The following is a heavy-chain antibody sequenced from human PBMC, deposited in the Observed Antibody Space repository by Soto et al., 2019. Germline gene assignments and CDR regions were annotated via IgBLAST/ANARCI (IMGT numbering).Heavy chain of an antibody. CDR2: IIGGGSNT. CDR3: AKGGVDWFDP. J-gene: IGHJ5*02. V-gene: IGHV3-23*01. CDR1: GFTFSSYA. Sequence: LRLSCAASGFTFSSYAMSWVRQAPGKGLDWVSAIIGGGSNTYFADSVKGRFTISRDNSKNTLYLQMNSLRAEDTAVYYCAKGGVDWFDPWGQGTLVTVSS.